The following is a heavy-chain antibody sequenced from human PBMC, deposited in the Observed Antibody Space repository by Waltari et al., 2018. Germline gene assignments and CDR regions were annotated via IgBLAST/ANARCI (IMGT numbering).Heavy chain of an antibody. J-gene: IGHJ5*02. D-gene: IGHD3-3*01. CDR3: ARERHRLMEEGYLMALDP. V-gene: IGHV1-18*01. CDR1: GSTFSDYG. CDR2: ISGNNGHT. Sequence: QVQLVQSGAAVKKPGASVKVSCLASGSTFSDYGISWVRQAPGQGLEWMGWISGNNGHTNHAQKFQGRLIMTEDTSATTVYMELTYLTSDDTAVYYCARERHRLMEEGYLMALDPWGQGTLVTVSS.